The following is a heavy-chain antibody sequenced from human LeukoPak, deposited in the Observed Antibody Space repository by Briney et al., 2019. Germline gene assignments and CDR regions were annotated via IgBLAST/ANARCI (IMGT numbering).Heavy chain of an antibody. CDR1: GYTLTELS. V-gene: IGHV1-24*01. Sequence: GASVKVSCKVSGYTLTELSMHWVRQAPGKGLEWMGGFDPEDGKTIYAQKFQGRVTMTEDTSTDTAYMELSSLRSEDTAVYYCATASITGYSSGWTNFDYWGQGTLVTVSS. J-gene: IGHJ4*02. D-gene: IGHD6-19*01. CDR2: FDPEDGKT. CDR3: ATASITGYSSGWTNFDY.